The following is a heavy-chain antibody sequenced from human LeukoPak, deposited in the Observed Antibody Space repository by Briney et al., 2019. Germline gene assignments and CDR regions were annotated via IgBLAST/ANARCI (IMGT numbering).Heavy chain of an antibody. CDR2: IDIAGDT. V-gene: IGHV3-13*01. Sequence: PGGSLRLSCATSGFTFSSYDMHWVRQATGKGLDWVSAIDIAGDTYYPGSVKGRFTISRDNAKNSLYLQMNSLRAEDTAVYYCARDPAAQDSSSWPCYFDYWGQGTLVTVSS. D-gene: IGHD6-13*01. CDR1: GFTFSSYD. J-gene: IGHJ4*02. CDR3: ARDPAAQDSSSWPCYFDY.